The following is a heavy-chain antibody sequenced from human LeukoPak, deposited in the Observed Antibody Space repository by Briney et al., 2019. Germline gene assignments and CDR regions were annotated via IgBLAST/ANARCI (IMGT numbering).Heavy chain of an antibody. J-gene: IGHJ4*02. CDR2: IKQDGSET. CDR3: AKTSSVYGEY. V-gene: IGHV3-7*01. CDR1: GFSFSNYW. D-gene: IGHD3-22*01. Sequence: PGGSLRLSCAASGFSFSNYWMSWVRQAPGKGLEWVANIKQDGSETDYVGSVKGRFTISRDNSKNTLYLQMNSLRAEDTAVYYCAKTSSVYGEYWGQGTLVTVSS.